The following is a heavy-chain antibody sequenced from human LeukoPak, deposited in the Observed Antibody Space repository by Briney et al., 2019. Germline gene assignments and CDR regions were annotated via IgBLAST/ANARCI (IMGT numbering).Heavy chain of an antibody. CDR3: AKAGYSSSWTRDYFDY. J-gene: IGHJ4*02. D-gene: IGHD6-13*01. Sequence: QPGRSLRLSCAASGFSFSSYGMHWVRQAPGKGLEWVAVISYDGSNKYYADSVKGRFTISRDNFKNTLYLQMNSLRAEDTAVYYCAKAGYSSSWTRDYFDYWGQGTLVTVSS. V-gene: IGHV3-30*18. CDR2: ISYDGSNK. CDR1: GFSFSSYG.